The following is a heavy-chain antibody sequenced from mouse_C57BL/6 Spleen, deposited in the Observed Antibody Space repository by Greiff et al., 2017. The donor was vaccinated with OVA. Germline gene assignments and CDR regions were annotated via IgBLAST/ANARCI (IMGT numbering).Heavy chain of an antibody. CDR1: GFTFSSYA. CDR2: ISDGGSYT. J-gene: IGHJ2*01. Sequence: DVMLVESGGGLVKPGGSLKLPCAASGFTFSSYAMSWVRQTPEKRLEWVATISDGGSYTYYPDNVKGRFTISRDNAKNNLYLQMSHLKSEDTAMYYCARDPVGGFDYWGQGTTLTVSS. CDR3: ARDPVGGFDY. V-gene: IGHV5-4*01. D-gene: IGHD1-1*01.